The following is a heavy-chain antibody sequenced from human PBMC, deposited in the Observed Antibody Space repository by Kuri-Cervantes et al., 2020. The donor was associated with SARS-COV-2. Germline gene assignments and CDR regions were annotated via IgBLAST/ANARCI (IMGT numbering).Heavy chain of an antibody. V-gene: IGHV3-48*02. Sequence: GGSLRLSCAASGFTFSSYSMNWVRQAPGKGLEWVSYISSSSSTIYYADSVKGRFTISRDNAKNSLYLQMNSLRDEDTAVYYCARALYGGRLDYSPTSGYYYEGMDVWGQGTMVTVSS. CDR2: ISSSSSTI. CDR1: GFTFSSYS. CDR3: ARALYGGRLDYSPTSGYYYEGMDV. J-gene: IGHJ6*02. D-gene: IGHD3-9*01.